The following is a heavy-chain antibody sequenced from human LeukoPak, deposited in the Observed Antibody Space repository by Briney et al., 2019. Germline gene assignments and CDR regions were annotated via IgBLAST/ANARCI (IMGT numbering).Heavy chain of an antibody. CDR2: IDPNSGAT. V-gene: IGHV1-2*02. Sequence: GASVKVSCKATGYTFTGYSMGWVRQAPGQGLEWMGWIDPNSGATNYAQKFQGRVTMTRDTSISTAYMELTRLGSDDTAVYYCARRYYSFWSGYCLDYWGQGALVTVSS. CDR1: GYTFTGYS. D-gene: IGHD3-3*01. J-gene: IGHJ4*02. CDR3: ARRYYSFWSGYCLDY.